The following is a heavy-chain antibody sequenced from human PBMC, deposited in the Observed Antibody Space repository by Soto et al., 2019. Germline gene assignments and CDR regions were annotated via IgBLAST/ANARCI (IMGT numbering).Heavy chain of an antibody. D-gene: IGHD3-22*01. CDR2: IYYSGST. V-gene: IGHV4-59*08. Sequence: SETLSLTCTVSGGSISSYYWSWIRQPPGKGLEWIGYIYYSGSTNYNPSLKSRVTISVDTSKNQFSLKLSSVTAADTAVYYCARHFFPPPKNYYDSSGYYHYFDYWGQGTLVTVSS. J-gene: IGHJ4*02. CDR3: ARHFFPPPKNYYDSSGYYHYFDY. CDR1: GGSISSYY.